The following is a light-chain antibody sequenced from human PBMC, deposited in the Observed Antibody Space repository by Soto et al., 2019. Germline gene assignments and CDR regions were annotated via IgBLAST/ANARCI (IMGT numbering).Light chain of an antibody. V-gene: IGKV1-6*01. CDR1: QSISNF. CDR3: LQDINYPWT. CDR2: AAS. Sequence: IQMTQSPSFLSASEGDRFTVFCRASQSISNFLHWYQQRPGKAPKLLIYAASKLESGVPPRFSGSGSGTDFTLAISSLQPEDSATYYCLQDINYPWTFGQGTKVDIK. J-gene: IGKJ1*01.